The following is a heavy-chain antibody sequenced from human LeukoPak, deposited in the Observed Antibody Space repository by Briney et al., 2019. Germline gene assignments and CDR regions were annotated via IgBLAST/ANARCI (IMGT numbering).Heavy chain of an antibody. CDR2: IYSGGST. V-gene: IGHV3-53*01. CDR1: GFTVSSNY. CDR3: ALVGEQPRQQGGFDYFDY. D-gene: IGHD3-10*01. J-gene: IGHJ4*02. Sequence: GGSLRLSCAASGFTVSSNYMSWVRQAPGKGLEWVSVIYSGGSTYYADSVKGRFTISRDNSKNTLYLQMNSLRAEDTAVYYCALVGEQPRQQGGFDYFDYWGQGTLVTVSS.